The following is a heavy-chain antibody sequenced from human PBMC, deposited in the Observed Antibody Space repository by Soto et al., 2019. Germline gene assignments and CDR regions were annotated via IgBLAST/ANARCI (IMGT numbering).Heavy chain of an antibody. Sequence: SETLSLTCTVSGGSISSYYWSWIRQPPGKGLEWIGYIYYSGSTNYNPSLKSRVTISVDTSKNQFSLKLSSVTAADTAVYYCARWRQLRDHFDYWGQGTLVTVSS. CDR3: ARWRQLRDHFDY. V-gene: IGHV4-59*01. J-gene: IGHJ4*02. D-gene: IGHD5-12*01. CDR1: GGSISSYY. CDR2: IYYSGST.